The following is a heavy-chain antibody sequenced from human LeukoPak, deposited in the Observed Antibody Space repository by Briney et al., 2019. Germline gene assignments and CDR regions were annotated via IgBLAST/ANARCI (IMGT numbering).Heavy chain of an antibody. V-gene: IGHV3-33*01. CDR1: GFTFSSYG. CDR3: ARDPTGGDFWSGYYFDY. J-gene: IGHJ4*02. CDR2: IWYDGSNK. Sequence: GGSLRLSCAASGFTFSSYGMHWVRQAPGKGLEWVAVIWYDGSNKYYAGSVKGRFTISRDNSKNTLYLQMNSLRAEDTAVYYCARDPTGGDFWSGYYFDYWGQGTLVTVSS. D-gene: IGHD3-3*01.